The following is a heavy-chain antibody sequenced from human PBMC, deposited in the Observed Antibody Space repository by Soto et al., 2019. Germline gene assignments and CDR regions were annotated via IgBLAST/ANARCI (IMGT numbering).Heavy chain of an antibody. CDR2: IYYSGST. V-gene: IGHV4-30-4*01. J-gene: IGHJ4*02. Sequence: ASETLSLTCTVSGGSISSGDYYWSWIRQPPGKGLEWIGYIYYSGSTYYNPSLKSRVTISVDTSKNQFSLKLSSVTAADTAVYYCARGSGQDYYDSSGYYQPFDYWGQGTLVTAPQ. D-gene: IGHD3-22*01. CDR1: GGSISSGDYY. CDR3: ARGSGQDYYDSSGYYQPFDY.